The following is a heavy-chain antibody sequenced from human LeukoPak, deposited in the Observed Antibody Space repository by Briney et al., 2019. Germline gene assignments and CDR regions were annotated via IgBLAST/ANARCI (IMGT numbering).Heavy chain of an antibody. J-gene: IGHJ6*03. CDR3: ASKTTTLGYYYYYYMDV. V-gene: IGHV4-59*10. CDR2: IYTSGST. Sequence: SETLSLTCAVYGGSFSGYYWSWIRQPAGKGLEWIGRIYTSGSTNYNPSLKSRVTMSVDTSKNQFSLKLSSVTAADTAVYYCASKTTTLGYYYYYYMDVWGKGTTVTVSS. D-gene: IGHD1-1*01. CDR1: GGSFSGYY.